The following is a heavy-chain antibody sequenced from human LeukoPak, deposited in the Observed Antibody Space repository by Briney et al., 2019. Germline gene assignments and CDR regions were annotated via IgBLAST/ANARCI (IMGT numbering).Heavy chain of an antibody. CDR3: ARGAGYSSGWYHI. J-gene: IGHJ3*02. D-gene: IGHD6-19*01. Sequence: ASVKVSCKASGYTFTSYAMHWARQAPGQRLEWMGWINAGNGNTKYSQKFQGRVTITRDTSASTAYMELSSLRSEDTAVYYCARGAGYSSGWYHIWGQGTMVTVSS. CDR1: GYTFTSYA. CDR2: INAGNGNT. V-gene: IGHV1-3*01.